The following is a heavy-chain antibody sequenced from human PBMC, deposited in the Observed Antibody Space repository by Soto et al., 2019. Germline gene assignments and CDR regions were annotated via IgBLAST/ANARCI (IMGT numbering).Heavy chain of an antibody. V-gene: IGHV1-3*01. CDR3: ARAVGATAD. Sequence: QVQLVQSGAEVKKPGASVKVSCKASGYTFTSYAMHWVRQAPGQRLEGMGWINAGNGNTKYSQTFQGRVTITRDTSASTAYMELSILSSAATAVPSGARAVGATADWAQGPLVPASS. CDR2: INAGNGNT. D-gene: IGHD1-26*01. CDR1: GYTFTSYA. J-gene: IGHJ4*02.